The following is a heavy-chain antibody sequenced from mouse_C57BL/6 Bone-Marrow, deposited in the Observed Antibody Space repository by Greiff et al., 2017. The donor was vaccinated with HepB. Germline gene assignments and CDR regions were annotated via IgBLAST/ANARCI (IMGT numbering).Heavy chain of an antibody. J-gene: IGHJ3*01. CDR1: GFTFSSYA. D-gene: IGHD1-1*01. CDR2: ISDGGSYT. CDR3: ARDRHYGRSYGGFAY. V-gene: IGHV5-4*01. Sequence: EVHLVESGGGLVKPGGSLKLSCAASGFTFSSYAMSWVRQTPEKRLEWVATISDGGSYTYYPDNVKGRFTISRDNAKNNLYLQMSHLKSEDTAMYYCARDRHYGRSYGGFAYWGQGTLVTVSA.